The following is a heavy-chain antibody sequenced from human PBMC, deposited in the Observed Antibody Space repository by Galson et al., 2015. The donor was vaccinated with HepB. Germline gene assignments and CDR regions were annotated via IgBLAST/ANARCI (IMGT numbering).Heavy chain of an antibody. D-gene: IGHD5-18*01. J-gene: IGHJ5*02. CDR2: ISSSSSYT. CDR3: ARGRSVLSDTAMVVGWFDP. V-gene: IGHV3-11*06. CDR1: GFTFSDYY. Sequence: SLRLSCAASGFTFSDYYMSWIRQAPGKGLEWVSYISSSSSYTNYADSVKGRFTISRDNAKNSLYLQMNSLRAEDTAVYYCARGRSVLSDTAMVVGWFDPWGQGTLVTVSS.